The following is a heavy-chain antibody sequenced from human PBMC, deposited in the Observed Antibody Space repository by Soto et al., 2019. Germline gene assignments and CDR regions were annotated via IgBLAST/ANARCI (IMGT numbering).Heavy chain of an antibody. CDR3: AKALGVATRAFDF. V-gene: IGHV3-23*01. CDR1: GFTFSSYA. D-gene: IGHD5-12*01. J-gene: IGHJ4*02. CDR2: IGGDSVNT. Sequence: VQVLESGGGLVQPGGSLRLSCAASGFTFSSYAMSWVRQAPGKGLEWVSAIGGDSVNTFYADSVKGRFTISRDNSRNTLYVEMNNLRVEDSAIYYCAKALGVATRAFDFWGRGTLVTVSS.